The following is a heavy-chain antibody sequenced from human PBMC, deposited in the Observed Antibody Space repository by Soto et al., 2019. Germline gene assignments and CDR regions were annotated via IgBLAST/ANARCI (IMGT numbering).Heavy chain of an antibody. Sequence: ASVKVSCKASGYTFTGYYMHWVRQAPGQGLEWMGWINPNSGGTNYAQKFQGWVTMTRDTSISTAYMELSRLRSDDTAVYYCARDASLTDYYYYGMDVWGQGTT. CDR3: ARDASLTDYYYYGMDV. D-gene: IGHD3-9*01. J-gene: IGHJ6*02. CDR1: GYTFTGYY. V-gene: IGHV1-2*04. CDR2: INPNSGGT.